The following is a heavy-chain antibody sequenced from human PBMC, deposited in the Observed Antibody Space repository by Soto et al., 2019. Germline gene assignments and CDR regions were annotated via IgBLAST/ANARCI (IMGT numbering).Heavy chain of an antibody. D-gene: IGHD2-15*01. V-gene: IGHV3-21*01. CDR1: GFTFSSYS. CDR3: ARIEVGYDAFDI. Sequence: EVQLVESGGGLVEPGGSLRLSCAASGFTFSSYSMNWVRQAPGKGLEWVSSISSSSSYIYYADSVKARFTISRDNAKNSLYLQMNSLRAEDTAVYYCARIEVGYDAFDIWGQGTMVTVSS. J-gene: IGHJ3*02. CDR2: ISSSSSYI.